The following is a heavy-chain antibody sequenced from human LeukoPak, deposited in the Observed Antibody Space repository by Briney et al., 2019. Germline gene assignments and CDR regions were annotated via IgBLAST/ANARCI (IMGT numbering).Heavy chain of an antibody. Sequence: GGSLRLSCAASGFTFSSLWANWLRQAPGKGLEWVANIKQDGSEKYYADSVKGRFTISRDNAKNSLFLQMNSLRAEDTAVYYCAREGDISVITYAYWGQGTLVTVSS. V-gene: IGHV3-7*01. CDR2: IKQDGSEK. J-gene: IGHJ4*02. CDR3: AREGDISVITYAY. D-gene: IGHD5-12*01. CDR1: GFTFSSLW.